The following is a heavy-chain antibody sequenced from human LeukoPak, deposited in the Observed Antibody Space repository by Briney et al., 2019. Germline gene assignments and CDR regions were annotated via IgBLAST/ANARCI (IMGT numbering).Heavy chain of an antibody. V-gene: IGHV1-2*02. J-gene: IGHJ4*02. D-gene: IGHD1-26*01. CDR2: INPKTGVT. CDR3: ARDLAMYSPDLDY. CDR1: GYTFTDYY. Sequence: ASVKVSYKASGYTFTDYYLHWVRQAPGHGLEWMGWINPKTGVTKYAQNFQGRVTMTRDTSISTAYMEVSRLRSDDTAVFYCARDLAMYSPDLDYCGQGTLVTVSS.